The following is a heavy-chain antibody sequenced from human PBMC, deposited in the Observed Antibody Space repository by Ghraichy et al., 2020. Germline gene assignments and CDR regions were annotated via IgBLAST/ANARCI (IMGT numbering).Heavy chain of an antibody. CDR3: ARAPAIDDSTGIDYYYYGMDV. CDR1: GYTFTSYD. J-gene: IGHJ6*02. CDR2: MNPNSGNT. D-gene: IGHD3-22*01. Sequence: ASVKVSCKASGYTFTSYDINWVRQATGQGLEWMGWMNPNSGNTGYAQKFQGRVTMTRNTSISTAYMELSSLRSEDTAVYYCARAPAIDDSTGIDYYYYGMDVWGQGTTVTVSS. V-gene: IGHV1-8*01.